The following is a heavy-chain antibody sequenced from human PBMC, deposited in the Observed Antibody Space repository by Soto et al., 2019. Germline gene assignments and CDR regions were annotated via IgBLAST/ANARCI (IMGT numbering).Heavy chain of an antibody. CDR1: GYTFTSYY. Sequence: GASVKVSCKASGYTFTSYYMHWVRQAPGQGLEWMGIINPSGGSTSYAQKFQGRVTKTRDTSTSTVYMELSSLRSEDTAVYYCARDDYGGNAGDAFDIWGQGTMVTVSS. V-gene: IGHV1-46*01. D-gene: IGHD4-17*01. CDR3: ARDDYGGNAGDAFDI. CDR2: INPSGGST. J-gene: IGHJ3*02.